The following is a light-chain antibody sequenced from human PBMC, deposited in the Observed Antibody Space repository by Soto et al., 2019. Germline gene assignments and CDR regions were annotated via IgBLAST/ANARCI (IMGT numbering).Light chain of an antibody. Sequence: EIVMTQSPATLSVSPGERATLSWRASQSVNTNVAWYQQEPGQAPRLLIYGASTRATGIPARFSGSVSGTEFALTISSLQSEDFAVYYCQQYNNWPRTFGQGTKVDIK. V-gene: IGKV3D-15*01. CDR1: QSVNTN. J-gene: IGKJ1*01. CDR3: QQYNNWPRT. CDR2: GAS.